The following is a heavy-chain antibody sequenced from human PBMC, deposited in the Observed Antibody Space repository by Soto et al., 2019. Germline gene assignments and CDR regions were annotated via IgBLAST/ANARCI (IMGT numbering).Heavy chain of an antibody. D-gene: IGHD3-10*01. CDR1: GGSISKFY. CDR3: VRDGSKTLRDWFDP. J-gene: IGHJ5*02. Sequence: LETLSLTCSVSGGSISKFYWSWIRKTAGKGLEWMGRAYATGTTDYNPSLRSRVAMSVDISRKTFSLRLTSVTAADTGMYYCVRDGSKTLRDWFDPWGQGKLVTVSS. CDR2: AYATGTT. V-gene: IGHV4-4*07.